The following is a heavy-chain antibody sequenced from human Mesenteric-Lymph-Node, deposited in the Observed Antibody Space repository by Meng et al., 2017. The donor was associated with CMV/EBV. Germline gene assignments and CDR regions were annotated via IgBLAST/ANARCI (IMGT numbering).Heavy chain of an antibody. Sequence: GESLKISCAASGFTFSTYAMNWVRQAPGKGLEWVSSISTRSDYLYYADSVKGRFSISRDDAKNSLYLQMNSLRAEDTAVYYCARGVFPWGQGTLVTVSS. J-gene: IGHJ5*02. CDR1: GFTFSTYA. CDR2: ISTRSDYL. CDR3: ARGVFP. V-gene: IGHV3-21*01.